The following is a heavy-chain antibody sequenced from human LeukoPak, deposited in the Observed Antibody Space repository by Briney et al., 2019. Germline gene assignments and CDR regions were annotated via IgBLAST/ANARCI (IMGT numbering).Heavy chain of an antibody. CDR3: DRGIAAAPTVYFDP. Sequence: SETLSLTCTVSGGSFSSYYWSWVRQPPGKGLEWIGEITYSGSTNYNPSLKSRLTVSVDTSKNQFSLKLSSVTAADTAVYYCDRGIAAAPTVYFDPWDQGTLVTVSS. V-gene: IGHV4-59*01. CDR1: GGSFSSYY. D-gene: IGHD6-13*01. CDR2: ITYSGST. J-gene: IGHJ5*02.